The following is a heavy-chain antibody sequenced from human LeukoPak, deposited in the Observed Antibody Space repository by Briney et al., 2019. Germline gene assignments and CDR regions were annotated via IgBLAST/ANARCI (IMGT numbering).Heavy chain of an antibody. CDR1: GYTLTGYY. CDR3: ARERRFGELLLFDY. D-gene: IGHD3-10*01. Sequence: ASVKVSCKASGYTLTGYYMHWVRHAPGQGLEWMGRINPNSGDTNYAQNFQGRVTMTRDTSGSTSNMELSRLRSHDTAVYYCARERRFGELLLFDYWGVGTLVTVSS. J-gene: IGHJ4*02. CDR2: INPNSGDT. V-gene: IGHV1-2*06.